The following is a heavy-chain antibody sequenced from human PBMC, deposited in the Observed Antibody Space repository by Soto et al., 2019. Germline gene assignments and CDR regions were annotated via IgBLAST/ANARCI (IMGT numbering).Heavy chain of an antibody. J-gene: IGHJ4*02. CDR1: GGSFSGYY. CDR2: INHSGST. D-gene: IGHD6-19*01. Sequence: SETLSLTCAVYGGSFSGYYWSWIRQPPGKGLEWIGEINHSGSTNYNPSLKSRVTISVDTSKNQFSLKLSSVTAADTAVYYCARDLEYSSAWYYFDYWGQGTLVTVSS. CDR3: ARDLEYSSAWYYFDY. V-gene: IGHV4-34*01.